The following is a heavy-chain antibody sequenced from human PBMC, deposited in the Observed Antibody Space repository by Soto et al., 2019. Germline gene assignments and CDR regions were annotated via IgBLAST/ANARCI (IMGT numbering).Heavy chain of an antibody. CDR2: ISSSGSTI. D-gene: IGHD4-17*01. Sequence: VQLVESGGGLVKPGGSLRLSCAASGFAFSDPYMSWIRQAPGKGLEWISYISSSGSTIYYADSVKGRFTISRDNAKKSLYLQMDSLTADDTAVYYCARGGASVTTPVDYWGQGTQVTVSS. V-gene: IGHV3-11*01. CDR3: ARGGASVTTPVDY. J-gene: IGHJ4*02. CDR1: GFAFSDPY.